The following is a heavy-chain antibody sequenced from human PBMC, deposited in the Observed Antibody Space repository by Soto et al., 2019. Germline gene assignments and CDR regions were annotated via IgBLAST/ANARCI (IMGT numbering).Heavy chain of an antibody. V-gene: IGHV2-70*12. CDR3: AHHGPVGYSGYDNPPDYSGMDV. D-gene: IGHD5-12*01. Sequence: SGPTLVNPTQTLTLTCTFSGFSLSTSGMCVSWIRQPPGKALEWLARIDWDDDKYYSTSLKTRLTISKDTSKNQVVLTMTNMDPVDTATYYCAHHGPVGYSGYDNPPDYSGMDVRGRQTTVTVSS. CDR1: GFSLSTSGMC. CDR2: IDWDDDK. J-gene: IGHJ6*02.